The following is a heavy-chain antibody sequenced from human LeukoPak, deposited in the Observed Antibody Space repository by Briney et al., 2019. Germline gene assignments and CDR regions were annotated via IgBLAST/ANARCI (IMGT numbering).Heavy chain of an antibody. Sequence: PGRSLSLSCAASGFTFSSYGMHWVRQAPGKGLEWVAVISYDGSNKYYADSVKGRFTISRDNSKNTLYLQMNSLRAEDTAVYYCAKGRRTVTTYSDYWGQGTLVTVSS. CDR2: ISYDGSNK. CDR3: AKGRRTVTTYSDY. CDR1: GFTFSSYG. V-gene: IGHV3-30*18. D-gene: IGHD4-17*01. J-gene: IGHJ4*02.